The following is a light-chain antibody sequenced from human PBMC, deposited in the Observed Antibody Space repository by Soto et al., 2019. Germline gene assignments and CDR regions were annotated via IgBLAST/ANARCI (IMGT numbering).Light chain of an antibody. Sequence: EIVLTQSPGTLSLCPGERATLSCRASQRVSSNLAWYQQKPGQAPRLLIYGASTRATGIPARFSGSGSGTDFTLTISSLQPEDFAVYYCQQDYNLPITFGQGTRLEI. J-gene: IGKJ5*01. CDR2: GAS. CDR3: QQDYNLPIT. V-gene: IGKV3-15*01. CDR1: QRVSSN.